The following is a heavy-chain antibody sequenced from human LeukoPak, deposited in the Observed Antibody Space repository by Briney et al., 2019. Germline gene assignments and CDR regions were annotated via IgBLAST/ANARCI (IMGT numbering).Heavy chain of an antibody. J-gene: IGHJ4*02. D-gene: IGHD4-23*01. V-gene: IGHV3-33*01. CDR3: ASDYGGNSASFFDY. Sequence: GGSLRLSCAASGFTFSRYGMHWVRQAPGKGLEWVAVIWYDGSNKYYADSVKGRFTISRDNSKNTLYLQMNSLRAEDTAVYYCASDYGGNSASFFDYWGQGTLVTVSS. CDR2: IWYDGSNK. CDR1: GFTFSRYG.